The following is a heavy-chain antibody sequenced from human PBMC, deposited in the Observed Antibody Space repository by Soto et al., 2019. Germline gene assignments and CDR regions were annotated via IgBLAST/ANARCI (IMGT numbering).Heavy chain of an antibody. D-gene: IGHD3-9*01. J-gene: IGHJ5*02. V-gene: IGHV4-34*01. CDR3: ARGGVNDILTGYYMRWFDP. Sequence: QVQLQQWGAGLLKPSETLSLTCAVYGGSFSGYYWSWIRQPPGKGLEWIGEINHSGSTNYNPSHKSRVTISVDTCKNQFSLTLSSVPAADTAVYYWARGGVNDILTGYYMRWFDPWGQGTLVTVSS. CDR2: INHSGST. CDR1: GGSFSGYY.